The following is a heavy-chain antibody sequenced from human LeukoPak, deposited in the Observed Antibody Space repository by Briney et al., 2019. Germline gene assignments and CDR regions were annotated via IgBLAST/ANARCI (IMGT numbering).Heavy chain of an antibody. CDR1: GFTFSSYA. D-gene: IGHD4-17*01. CDR2: ISYDGSDK. V-gene: IGHV3-30-3*01. Sequence: GGSLRLSCAASGFTFSSYAMSWVRQAPGKGLEWVAVISYDGSDKYYADSVKGRFTISRDNSKNTLYLQMNSLRAEDTAVYYCARDRGDYGDYSFDYWGQGTLVTVSS. J-gene: IGHJ4*02. CDR3: ARDRGDYGDYSFDY.